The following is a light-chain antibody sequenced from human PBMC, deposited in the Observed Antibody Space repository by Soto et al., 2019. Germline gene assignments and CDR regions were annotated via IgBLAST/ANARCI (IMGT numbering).Light chain of an antibody. J-gene: IGKJ4*01. Sequence: DIVLTQSPGTLSLSPGESVTLSCRASQSVSSSHLAWYQQKPGQAPRLFIYGASRRDTGIPDRFSGSGSGTDFTLTISRLQREDFAVYSCQHYGNSLTFGVGTKVEMK. CDR1: QSVSSSH. CDR3: QHYGNSLT. CDR2: GAS. V-gene: IGKV3-20*01.